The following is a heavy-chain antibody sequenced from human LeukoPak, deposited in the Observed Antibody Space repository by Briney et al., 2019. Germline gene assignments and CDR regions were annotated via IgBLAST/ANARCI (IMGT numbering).Heavy chain of an antibody. D-gene: IGHD1-1*01. J-gene: IGHJ4*02. Sequence: PGGSLRLPCSASGFTFSSYAMHWVRQAPGKGLEYVSAISSNGGSTYYADSVKGRFTISRDNSKNTLYLQMSSLTAADTAVYYCARVETGTTCFDYWGQGTLVTVSS. CDR2: ISSNGGST. CDR3: ARVETGTTCFDY. V-gene: IGHV3-64D*09. CDR1: GFTFSSYA.